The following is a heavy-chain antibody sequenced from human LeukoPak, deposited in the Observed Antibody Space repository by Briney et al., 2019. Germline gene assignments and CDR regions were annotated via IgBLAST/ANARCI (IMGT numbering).Heavy chain of an antibody. V-gene: IGHV4-59*12. CDR2: ISYSGST. CDR3: ARGGITIFGVVIGFDY. J-gene: IGHJ4*02. CDR1: GGSISSYF. D-gene: IGHD3-3*01. Sequence: PSETLSLTCTVSGGSISSYFWSWVRQPPGKGLEWIGYISYSGSTNYNPSLKSRVTISVDKSKNQFSLKLSSVTAADTAVYYCARGGITIFGVVIGFDYWGQGTLVTVSS.